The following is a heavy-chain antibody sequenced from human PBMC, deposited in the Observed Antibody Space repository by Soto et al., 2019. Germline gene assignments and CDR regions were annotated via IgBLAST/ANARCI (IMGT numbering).Heavy chain of an antibody. J-gene: IGHJ2*01. CDR1: GYTFTTFG. D-gene: IGHD2-15*01. V-gene: IGHV1-18*01. Sequence: QVQVVQSGAEMKKPGASVKVACKASGYTFTTFGMSWVRQAPGQGLEWMGWISADNGDTNSAQKFQDRVTMTTDTSTNTAYMELRSLTSDDTAVYYCARCYCSAGSCFTCWHFDLWGRGTLVTVSS. CDR2: ISADNGDT. CDR3: ARCYCSAGSCFTCWHFDL.